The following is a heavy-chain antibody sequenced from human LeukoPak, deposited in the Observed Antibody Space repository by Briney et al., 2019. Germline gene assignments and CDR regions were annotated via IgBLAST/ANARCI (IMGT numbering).Heavy chain of an antibody. Sequence: PSESLSLTCVVSGASLSSSNWWSWVPQPPGKGLGWIGEINHRGSTNYNPSLKSRVTISVDTSKNQFSLKLSSVTAADTAVYYCARGHRKDYWGQGTLVTVSS. V-gene: IGHV4-4*02. J-gene: IGHJ4*02. CDR2: INHRGST. CDR1: GASLSSSNW. CDR3: ARGHRKDY.